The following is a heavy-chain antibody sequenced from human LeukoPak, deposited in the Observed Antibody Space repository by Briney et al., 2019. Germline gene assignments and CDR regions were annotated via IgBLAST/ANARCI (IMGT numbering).Heavy chain of an antibody. CDR2: IYSGGST. CDR1: GFTVSSNY. CDR3: ARDHEYSYGFSYYFDS. V-gene: IGHV3-66*01. D-gene: IGHD5-18*01. J-gene: IGHJ4*02. Sequence: GGSLRLSCAASGFTVSSNYMSWVRQAPGKGLEWVSVIYSGGSTFYADSVKGRFTISRDSSKNTLYLQMNSLRAEDTAVYYCARDHEYSYGFSYYFDSWGQGTLVTVSS.